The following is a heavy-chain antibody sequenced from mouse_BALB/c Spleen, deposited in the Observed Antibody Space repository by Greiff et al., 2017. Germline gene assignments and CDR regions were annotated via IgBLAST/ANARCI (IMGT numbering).Heavy chain of an antibody. Sequence: EVKVEESGPGLVKPSQSLSLTCTVTGYSITSDYAWNWIRQFPGNKLEWMGYISYSGSTSYNPSLKSRISITRDTSKNQFFLQLNSVTTEDTATYYCARSDDFDCWGQGTTLTVSS. CDR2: ISYSGST. J-gene: IGHJ2*01. V-gene: IGHV3-2*02. CDR3: ARSDDFDC. CDR1: GYSITSDYA.